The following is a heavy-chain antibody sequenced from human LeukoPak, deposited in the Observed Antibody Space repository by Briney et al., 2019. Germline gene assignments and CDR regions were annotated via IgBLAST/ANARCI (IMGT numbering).Heavy chain of an antibody. Sequence: GGSLRLSCAASGFIFNDSAMHWVRQASGKGLEWVGRIRSKVNNYSTRYGASMKGRFAISRDDSKNTTYLQMNSLKTEDTAVYYCTRLRADTSGGYYYFMDVWGKGTTVTVSS. CDR1: GFIFNDSA. J-gene: IGHJ6*03. CDR2: IRSKVNNYST. CDR3: TRLRADTSGGYYYFMDV. V-gene: IGHV3-73*01. D-gene: IGHD6-19*01.